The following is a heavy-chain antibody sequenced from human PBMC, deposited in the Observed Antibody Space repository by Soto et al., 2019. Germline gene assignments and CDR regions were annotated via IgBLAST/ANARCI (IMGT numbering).Heavy chain of an antibody. CDR2: MNPDSGNT. V-gene: IGHV1-8*01. D-gene: IGHD3-10*01. Sequence: QVQLVQSGAEVRTPGASVKVSCKASGYTFTSYDINWVRQATGQGPEWMGWMNPDSGNTGYVQKLQGRVTMTRNTARSTAYMQLSSLRSEGTAVYYCASSVVGSNVNFDYRGQGTLVTVSS. CDR3: ASSVVGSNVNFDY. CDR1: GYTFTSYD. J-gene: IGHJ4*02.